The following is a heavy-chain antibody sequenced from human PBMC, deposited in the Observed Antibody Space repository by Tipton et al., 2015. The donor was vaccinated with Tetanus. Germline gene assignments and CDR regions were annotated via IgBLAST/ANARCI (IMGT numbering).Heavy chain of an antibody. CDR3: ARREPPLSLGNWFDP. D-gene: IGHD1-26*01. CDR2: IYPGDSDT. Sequence: QLVQSGAEVRKPGESLKISCKGSGYRFTSYWIGWVRQMPGKGLEWMGIIYPGDSDTRYSPSFQGQVTISADKSISTAYLQWSSLKASDPAMYYCARREPPLSLGNWFDPWGQGTLVTVSS. J-gene: IGHJ5*02. V-gene: IGHV5-51*03. CDR1: GYRFTSYW.